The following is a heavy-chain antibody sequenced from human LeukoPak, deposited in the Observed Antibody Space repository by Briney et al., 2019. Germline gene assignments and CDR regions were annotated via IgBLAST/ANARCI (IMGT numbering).Heavy chain of an antibody. J-gene: IGHJ4*02. CDR3: ARIPGVNYGDYLAFDY. CDR1: GFTFSSYS. V-gene: IGHV3-21*01. D-gene: IGHD4-17*01. Sequence: GGSLRLSCAASGFTFSSYSMNWVRQAPGKGLEWVSSISSSSSYIYYADSVKGRFTISRDNAKNSLYLQMNSLRAEDTAVYYCARIPGVNYGDYLAFDYWGQGTLVTVSS. CDR2: ISSSSSYI.